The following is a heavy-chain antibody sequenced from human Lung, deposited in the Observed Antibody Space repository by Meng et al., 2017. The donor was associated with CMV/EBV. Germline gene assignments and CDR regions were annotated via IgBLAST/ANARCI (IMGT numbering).Heavy chain of an antibody. D-gene: IGHD3-3*01. CDR1: FSPSA. CDR2: VRSKEKTHVA. Sequence: FSPSAIPWVRQASGKGLEWVGRVRSKEKTHVAHYGASVAGRFIISRDDSKNTAYLQLNSLKTEDTAVYYCTATRGDSWSGYPNWFDPWGQGALVTVSS. V-gene: IGHV3-73*01. CDR3: TATRGDSWSGYPNWFDP. J-gene: IGHJ5*02.